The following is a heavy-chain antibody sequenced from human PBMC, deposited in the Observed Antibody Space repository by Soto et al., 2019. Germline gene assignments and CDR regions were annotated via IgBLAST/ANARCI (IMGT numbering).Heavy chain of an antibody. V-gene: IGHV1-18*01. CDR3: AGVGKIFGVASYYYYYYMDV. CDR1: GYTFTSYG. J-gene: IGHJ6*03. D-gene: IGHD3-3*01. CDR2: ISAYNGNT. Sequence: QVQLVQSGAEVKKPGASVKVSCKASGYTFTSYGISWVRQAPGQGLEWMGWISAYNGNTNYAQKLQGRVTMTTDTSTSTGYMGLRSLGSEDTAVYYWAGVGKIFGVASYYYYYYMDVWGKGTTVTVSS.